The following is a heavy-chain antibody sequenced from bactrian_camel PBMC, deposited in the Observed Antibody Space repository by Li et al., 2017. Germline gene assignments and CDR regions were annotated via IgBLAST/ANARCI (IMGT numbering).Heavy chain of an antibody. D-gene: IGHD6*01. Sequence: VQLVESGGGLVQPGGSLRLSCAASGFTFSNYDMSWVRQDKVKGLEWVSDINSGGGTTYYADSVKGRFTISRDNAKNTVYLQLNSLKTEDMATYYCVKYGGTWYLDYWGQGTQVTVS. CDR1: GFTFSNYD. V-gene: IGHV3S40*01. CDR2: INSGGGTT. J-gene: IGHJ4*01. CDR3: VKYGGTWYLDY.